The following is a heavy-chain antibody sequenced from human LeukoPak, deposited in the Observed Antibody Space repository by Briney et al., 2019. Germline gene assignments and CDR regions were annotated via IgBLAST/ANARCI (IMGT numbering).Heavy chain of an antibody. J-gene: IGHJ6*02. CDR1: GYTFTRYY. Sequence: ASVKVSCKASGYTFTRYYMNWVRQAPGQGLEWMGWVNPTTGGTKYEEKFQGRVTMTRDTSISTAYMELSRLRSDDTAVYYCVRAYYYHMDVWGQGTTVTVSS. CDR3: VRAYYYHMDV. CDR2: VNPTTGGT. V-gene: IGHV1-2*02.